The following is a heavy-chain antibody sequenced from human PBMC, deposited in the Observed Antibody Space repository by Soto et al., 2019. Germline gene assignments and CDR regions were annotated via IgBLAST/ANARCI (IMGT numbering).Heavy chain of an antibody. D-gene: IGHD3-10*01. Sequence: SGPTLVNPTQTLTLTCTFSGFSLKSSGVGVAWIRQPPGKALEWLALVYWSDEKRYSPSLKNRLTISKDTSKNEVVLTMTNMDSHDTDTYYFANNEYYFATGNYYNVSGLEPWGQ. CDR2: VYWSDEK. CDR3: ANNEYYFATGNYYNVSGLEP. J-gene: IGHJ5*02. CDR1: GFSLKSSGVG. V-gene: IGHV2-5*01.